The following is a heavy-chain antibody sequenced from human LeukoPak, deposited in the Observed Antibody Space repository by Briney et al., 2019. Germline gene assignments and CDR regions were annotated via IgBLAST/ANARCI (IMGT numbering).Heavy chain of an antibody. Sequence: SETLSLTCSVSGGFISNYKWSWIRQPAGKGLEWIGRILPTGTTRYNPSLESRVSMSVDTSKNQFSLRLSFVTAADTAIYYCVRGIVGATGPDFWGQGIQVTVSA. D-gene: IGHD1-26*01. J-gene: IGHJ4*02. CDR2: ILPTGTT. CDR3: VRGIVGATGPDF. V-gene: IGHV4-4*07. CDR1: GGFISNYK.